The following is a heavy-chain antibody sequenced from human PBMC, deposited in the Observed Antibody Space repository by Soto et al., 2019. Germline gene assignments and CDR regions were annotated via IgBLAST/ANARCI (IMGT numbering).Heavy chain of an antibody. CDR1: GYTFTSYY. CDR3: ARGYGDIVVVPAARDWFDP. J-gene: IGHJ5*02. V-gene: IGHV1-46*01. D-gene: IGHD2-2*01. Sequence: QVQLVQSGAEVKKPGASVKVSCKASGYTFTSYYMHWVRQAPGQGLEWMGIINPSGGSTSYAQKFQGRVTMTRDTSTSTVYMELSSLRSEDTAVYYCARGYGDIVVVPAARDWFDPWGQGTLVTVSS. CDR2: INPSGGST.